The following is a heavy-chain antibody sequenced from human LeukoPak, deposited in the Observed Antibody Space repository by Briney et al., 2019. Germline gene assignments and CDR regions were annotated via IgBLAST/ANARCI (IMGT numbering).Heavy chain of an antibody. CDR2: VSARNGAS. V-gene: IGHV1-18*04. J-gene: IGHJ5*01. D-gene: IGHD6-13*01. CDR3: ARDLIHMAAPVHHLDS. CDR1: GYAFETYA. Sequence: ASVRVSCKASGYAFETYAIAWVRQAPGRGLEWMGWVSARNGASESAAKFQGRLTMITDVSTRTASMEVRSLESDDTAVYFCARDLIHMAAPVHHLDSWGQGTLVIVSS.